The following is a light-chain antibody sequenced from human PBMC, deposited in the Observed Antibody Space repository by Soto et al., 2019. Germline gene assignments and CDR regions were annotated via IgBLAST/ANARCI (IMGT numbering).Light chain of an antibody. J-gene: IGKJ5*01. V-gene: IGKV3-11*01. Sequence: EIVLTQSPATLSLSPGERATLSCRAGQSVGNYLAWYQQKLGQAPRLLIYGASNRATGIPARFSDSGSGTDFTLTISSLEPEDFAVYYCQQRTNWPLITFGQGTRLEIK. CDR1: QSVGNY. CDR3: QQRTNWPLIT. CDR2: GAS.